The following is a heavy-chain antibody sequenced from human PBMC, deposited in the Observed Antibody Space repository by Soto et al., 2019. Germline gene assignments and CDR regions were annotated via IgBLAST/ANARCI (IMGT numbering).Heavy chain of an antibody. CDR2: IYYSGST. V-gene: IGHV4-39*01. Sequence: QLQLQESGPGLVKPSETLSLTCTVSGGSISSSSYYWGWIRQPPGKGLEWIGSIYYSGSTYYNPSLKSRVTISVDTSKNQFSLKLSSVTAADTAVYYCARHYRDSNYRSLYYYYYGMDVWGQGTTVTVSS. CDR1: GGSISSSSYY. CDR3: ARHYRDSNYRSLYYYYYGMDV. J-gene: IGHJ6*02. D-gene: IGHD4-4*01.